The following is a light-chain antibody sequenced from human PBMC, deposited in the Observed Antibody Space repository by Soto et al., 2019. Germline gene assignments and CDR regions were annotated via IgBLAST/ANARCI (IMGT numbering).Light chain of an antibody. CDR3: QQSSRNPPIT. CDR1: QNINSY. CDR2: AAS. V-gene: IGKV1-39*01. Sequence: DIQMTQSPTSLSASVGDSVTITCRASQNINSYLNWFQQQQGNAPKLLIYAASTLHTGGPSRCSGSGAGTDVTTTISGRQSEDVATDYCQQSSRNPPITCGQGTRVEIK. J-gene: IGKJ5*01.